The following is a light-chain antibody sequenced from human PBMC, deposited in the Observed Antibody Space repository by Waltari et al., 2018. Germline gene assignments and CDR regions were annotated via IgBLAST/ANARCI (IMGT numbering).Light chain of an antibody. J-gene: IGKJ4*01. V-gene: IGKV1-39*01. CDR3: QQSYSTPST. CDR2: AAV. CDR1: QSISSY. Sequence: DIQMTQSPSSLSASVGDRVTITCRASQSISSYLNWYQQKPGKAPKLLIYAAVSLQSGVPSRFSGSGSGTDFTLTISCLQPEDFATYYCQQSYSTPSTFGGGTRVEIK.